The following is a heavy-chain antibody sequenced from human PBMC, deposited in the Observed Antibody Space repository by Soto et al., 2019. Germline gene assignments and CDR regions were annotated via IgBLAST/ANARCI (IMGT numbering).Heavy chain of an antibody. D-gene: IGHD3-22*01. CDR3: AASRDDSSGYYYGYYFDY. J-gene: IGHJ4*02. CDR2: IVVGSGNT. Sequence: ASVKVSCKASGFTFTSSAVQWVRQARGQRHEWIGWIVVGSGNTNYAQKFQERVTINRDMSTSTAYMELSSLRSEDTAVYYCAASRDDSSGYYYGYYFDYWGQGTLVTVSS. CDR1: GFTFTSSA. V-gene: IGHV1-58*01.